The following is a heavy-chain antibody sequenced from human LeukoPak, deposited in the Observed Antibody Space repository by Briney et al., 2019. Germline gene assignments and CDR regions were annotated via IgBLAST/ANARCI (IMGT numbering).Heavy chain of an antibody. V-gene: IGHV3-13*01. J-gene: IGHJ2*01. CDR2: IRTTGDT. D-gene: IGHD3-22*01. CDR3: ARGVSYYYDNSGHPGWYFDL. CDR1: GFTFNYYD. Sequence: SGGSLRLSCAVSGFTFNYYDMHWVRQAPGKRLEWVSAIRTTGDTHYPDSVKGRFAMSREDAKNSVHLQMHTLRAGDTAVYYCARGVSYYYDNSGHPGWYFDLWGRGTLVTVSS.